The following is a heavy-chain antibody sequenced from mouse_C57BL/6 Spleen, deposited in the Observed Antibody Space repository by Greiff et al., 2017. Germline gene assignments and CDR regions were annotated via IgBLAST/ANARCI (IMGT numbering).Heavy chain of an antibody. Sequence: QVQLQQSGPELVKPGASVKLSCKASGYTFTSYEINWVKQRPGKGLEWIGCINPSDGSTKYNQKFKGKATLTVDTSSSTAYMELRRLTSEDSAVYCGARRGYEGHYFDYWGQGTTLTVSS. CDR1: GYTFTSYE. CDR2: INPSDGST. J-gene: IGHJ2*01. CDR3: ARRGYEGHYFDY. D-gene: IGHD2-2*01. V-gene: IGHV1-85*01.